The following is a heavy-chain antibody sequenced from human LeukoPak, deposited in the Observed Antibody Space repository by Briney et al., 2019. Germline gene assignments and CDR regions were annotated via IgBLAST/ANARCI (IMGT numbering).Heavy chain of an antibody. CDR3: AKVGSGWYYFDY. D-gene: IGHD6-19*01. Sequence: GGSLRLSCAASGFTFSSYAMSWVRQAPGKGLEWVSAISGSGGNTYYADSVKGRFTISRDNSKNTLYLQMNSLSAEDTAVYYCAKVGSGWYYFDYWGQGTLVTVSS. CDR2: ISGSGGNT. CDR1: GFTFSSYA. J-gene: IGHJ4*02. V-gene: IGHV3-23*01.